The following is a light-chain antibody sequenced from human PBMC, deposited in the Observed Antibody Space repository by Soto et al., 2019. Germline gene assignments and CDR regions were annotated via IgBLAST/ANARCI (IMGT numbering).Light chain of an antibody. Sequence: DIHMNQSPSTLSASVGDRVTITCRASQSISSWLAWYQQKPGKAPKLLIYDASSLESGVPSRFSGSGSGTEFTLTISSLQPDDFATYYCQQYNSYSPTFGQGTKVDIK. CDR1: QSISSW. CDR2: DAS. CDR3: QQYNSYSPT. J-gene: IGKJ1*01. V-gene: IGKV1-5*01.